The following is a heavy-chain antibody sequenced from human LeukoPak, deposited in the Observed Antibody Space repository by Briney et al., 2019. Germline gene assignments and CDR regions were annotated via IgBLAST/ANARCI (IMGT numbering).Heavy chain of an antibody. CDR2: INPNSGGT. CDR3: ARDPTPSGYSLGTFDY. CDR1: GYTFTGYY. J-gene: IGHJ4*02. V-gene: IGHV1-2*02. Sequence: ASVKVSCKASGYTFTGYYMHWVRQAPGQGLEWMGWINPNSGGTNYAQKFQGRVTMTRDTSISTAYMELSRLRSDDTAVYYCARDPTPSGYSLGTFDYWGQGTLVTVSS. D-gene: IGHD5-18*01.